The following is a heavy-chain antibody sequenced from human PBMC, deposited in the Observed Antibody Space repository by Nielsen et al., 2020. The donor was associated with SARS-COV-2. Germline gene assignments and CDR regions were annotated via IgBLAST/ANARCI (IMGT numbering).Heavy chain of an antibody. CDR2: INHSGST. J-gene: IGHJ5*02. CDR1: GGSISSSNW. Sequence: SETLSLTCAVSGGSISSSNWWSWVRQPPGKGLEWIGEINHSGSTNYNPSLKSRVTISVDTSKNQFSLKLSSVTAADTAVYYCARGSWRNWFDPWGQGTLVTVSS. CDR3: ARGSWRNWFDP. V-gene: IGHV4-4*02. D-gene: IGHD6-13*01.